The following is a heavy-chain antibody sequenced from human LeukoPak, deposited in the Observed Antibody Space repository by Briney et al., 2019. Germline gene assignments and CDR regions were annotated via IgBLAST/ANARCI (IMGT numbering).Heavy chain of an antibody. CDR2: INHSGST. J-gene: IGHJ6*02. D-gene: IGHD1-1*01. CDR3: ARDRVDDSYYYYGMDV. V-gene: IGHV4-34*01. CDR1: GGSFSGYY. Sequence: SETLSLTCAVYGGSFSGYYWSWIRQPPGKGLEWIGEINHSGSTNYNPSLKSRVTISVDTSKNQFSLKLSSVTAADTAVYYCARDRVDDSYYYYGMDVWGQGTTVTVSS.